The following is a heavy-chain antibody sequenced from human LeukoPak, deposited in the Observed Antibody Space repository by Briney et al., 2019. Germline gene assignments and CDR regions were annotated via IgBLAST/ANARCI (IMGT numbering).Heavy chain of an antibody. CDR2: IYYSGSA. D-gene: IGHD3-3*01. Sequence: SETLSLTCTVSGGSISSGGYYWSWIRQHPGKGLEWIGYIYYSGSAYYNPSLKSRVTISVDTSKNQFSLKLSSVTAADTAVYYCARDTNYYGMDVWGQGTTVTVSS. CDR3: ARDTNYYGMDV. CDR1: GGSISSGGYY. V-gene: IGHV4-31*03. J-gene: IGHJ6*02.